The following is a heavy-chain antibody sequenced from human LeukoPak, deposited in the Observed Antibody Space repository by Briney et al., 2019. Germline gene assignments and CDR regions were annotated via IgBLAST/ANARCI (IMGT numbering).Heavy chain of an antibody. CDR2: IISSSSYI. Sequence: GGSLRLSCAASGFTFSSYSVNWVRQAPGKGLEWVSSIISSSSYIYYADSVKGRFTISRDNAKNSLYLQMNSLRAEDTAVYYCARDADYDILTGYYYYFDYWGQGTLVTVSS. D-gene: IGHD3-9*01. CDR3: ARDADYDILTGYYYYFDY. CDR1: GFTFSSYS. V-gene: IGHV3-21*01. J-gene: IGHJ4*02.